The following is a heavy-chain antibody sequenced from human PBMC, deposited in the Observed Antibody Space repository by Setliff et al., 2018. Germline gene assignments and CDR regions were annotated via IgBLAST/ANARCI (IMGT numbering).Heavy chain of an antibody. V-gene: IGHV1-18*01. CDR3: ARINFYVSSGFYYAPEL. D-gene: IGHD3-22*01. Sequence: ASVKVSCKASGYSFKSYGITWVRQVPGQGLEWMGWINNYNFNTQYAQKFQGRVTVTTDTSTTTAYMELRSLRADDTAVYYCARINFYVSSGFYYAPELWGQGTTVTVSS. CDR1: GYSFKSYG. CDR2: INNYNFNT. J-gene: IGHJ4*02.